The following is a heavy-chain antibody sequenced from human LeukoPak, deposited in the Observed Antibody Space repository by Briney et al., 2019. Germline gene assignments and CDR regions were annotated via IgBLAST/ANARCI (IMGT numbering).Heavy chain of an antibody. CDR1: GFTFSSYA. Sequence: PGGSLRLSCAASGFTFSSYAMHWVRQAPGKGLEWVAVISYDGSNKYYADSVKGRFTISRDNAKNTLYLQMNSLRAEDTAVYYCARGYCSSTSCYGPFDYWGQGTLVTVSS. CDR2: ISYDGSNK. D-gene: IGHD2-2*01. CDR3: ARGYCSSTSCYGPFDY. J-gene: IGHJ4*02. V-gene: IGHV3-30-3*01.